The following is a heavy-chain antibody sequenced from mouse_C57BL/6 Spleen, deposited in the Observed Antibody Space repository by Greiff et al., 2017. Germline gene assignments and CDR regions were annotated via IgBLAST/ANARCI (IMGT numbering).Heavy chain of an antibody. V-gene: IGHV1-82*01. D-gene: IGHD4-1*02. J-gene: IGHJ1*03. CDR1: GYAFSSSW. Sequence: VPLQQSGPELVKPGASVKISCKASGYAFSSSWMNWVKQRPGKGLEWIGRIYPGDGDTNYNGKFTGKATLTADKSSSTAYMQLSSLTSEDSAVYFCARRGNWGEGYFDVWGTGTTVTVSS. CDR2: IYPGDGDT. CDR3: ARRGNWGEGYFDV.